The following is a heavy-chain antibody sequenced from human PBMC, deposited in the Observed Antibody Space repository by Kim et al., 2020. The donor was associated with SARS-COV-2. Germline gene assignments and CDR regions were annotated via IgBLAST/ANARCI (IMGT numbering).Heavy chain of an antibody. V-gene: IGHV3-74*01. D-gene: IGHD1-26*01. CDR1: GFIFRSFW. J-gene: IGHJ4*02. Sequence: GGSLRLSCEASGFIFRSFWMHWVRQVPGEGLTWVARISDDGKTTNYADSVMGRFTISRDDARSTLFFHMNSLRGDDTAVYYCGRDLTGRSDYWGRGTLVTVST. CDR3: GRDLTGRSDY. CDR2: ISDDGKTT.